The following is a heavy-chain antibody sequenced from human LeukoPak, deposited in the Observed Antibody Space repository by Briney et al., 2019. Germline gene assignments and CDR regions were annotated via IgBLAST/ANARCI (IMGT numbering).Heavy chain of an antibody. D-gene: IGHD3-22*01. CDR1: GGSISSGGYY. Sequence: SETLSLTCTVSGGSISSGGYYWSWIRQHPGKGLEWIGYIYYSGSTYYNPSLKSRVTISVDTSKNQFSLKLSSVTAADTAVYYCARDAGWGDSSFDYWGQGTLVTVSS. CDR3: ARDAGWGDSSFDY. CDR2: IYYSGST. V-gene: IGHV4-31*03. J-gene: IGHJ4*02.